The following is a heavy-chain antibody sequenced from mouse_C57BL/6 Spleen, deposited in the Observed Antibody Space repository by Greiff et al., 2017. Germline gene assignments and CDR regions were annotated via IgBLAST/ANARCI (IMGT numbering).Heavy chain of an antibody. D-gene: IGHD2-1*01. CDR3: TRQGLDGNYDY. V-gene: IGHV1-15*01. CDR1: GYTFTDYE. Sequence: QVQLQQSGAELVRPGASVTLSCKASGYTFTDYEMHWVKQTPVHGLEWIGAIDPETGGTAYNQKFKGKAILTADKSSSTAYMELRSLTSEDSAVYYRTRQGLDGNYDYWGQGTTLTVSS. J-gene: IGHJ2*01. CDR2: IDPETGGT.